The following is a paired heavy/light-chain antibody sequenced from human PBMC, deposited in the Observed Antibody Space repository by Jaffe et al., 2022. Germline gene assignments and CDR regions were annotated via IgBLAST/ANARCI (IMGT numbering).Heavy chain of an antibody. V-gene: IGHV3-9*01. D-gene: IGHD2-2*03. J-gene: IGHJ5*02. CDR2: ISWNSGSI. CDR3: ATLDIVVVPAANPPGSWFDP. Sequence: EVQLVESGGGLVQPGRSLRLSCAASGFTFDDYAMHWVRQAPGKGLEWVSGISWNSGSIGYADSVKGRFTISRDNAKNSLYLQMNSLRAEDTALYYCATLDIVVVPAANPPGSWFDPWGQGTLVTVSS. CDR1: GFTFDDYA.
Light chain of an antibody. Sequence: QSALTQPPSVSGSPGQSVTISCTGTSSDVGSYNRVSWYQQPPGTAPKLMIYEVSNRPSGVPDRFSGSKSGNTASLTISGLQAEDEADYYCSLYTSSSTFAVVFGGGTKLTVL. CDR2: EVS. J-gene: IGLJ2*01. CDR3: SLYTSSSTFAVV. CDR1: SSDVGSYNR. V-gene: IGLV2-18*01.